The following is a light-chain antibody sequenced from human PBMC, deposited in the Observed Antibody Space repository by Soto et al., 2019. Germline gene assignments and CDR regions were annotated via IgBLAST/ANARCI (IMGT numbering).Light chain of an antibody. CDR1: QNIIFY. CDR2: AAS. CDR3: QQSYTAPVYT. J-gene: IGKJ2*01. V-gene: IGKV1-39*01. Sequence: DIQLTQSPSSLSASVGDRVTITCRASQNIIFYLNWYQQKPGKAPKLLIYAASNLQSGVPSTFSGSGSGTEFPLTHITLLPEDSATYFCQQSYTAPVYTFCHGNNREI.